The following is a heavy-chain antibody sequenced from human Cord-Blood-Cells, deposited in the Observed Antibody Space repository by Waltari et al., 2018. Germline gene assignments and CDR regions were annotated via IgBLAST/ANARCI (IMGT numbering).Heavy chain of an antibody. D-gene: IGHD6-13*01. CDR1: GGSFSGYY. CDR2: INHSGST. CDR3: ASARIAAAGTFDY. Sequence: QVQLQQWGAGLLKPSETLSLTCAVYGGSFSGYYWSWIRQPPGKGLEWIGEINHSGSTNYNPSLKRRVTISVDTSKNQFSLKLSSVTAADTAVYYCASARIAAAGTFDYWGQGTLVTVSS. J-gene: IGHJ4*02. V-gene: IGHV4-34*01.